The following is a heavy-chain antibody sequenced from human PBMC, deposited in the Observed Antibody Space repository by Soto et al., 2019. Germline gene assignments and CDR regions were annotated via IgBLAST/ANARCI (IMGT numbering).Heavy chain of an antibody. J-gene: IGHJ3*02. CDR3: ARDGIAAAGIFDAFDI. CDR1: GGSFSGYY. V-gene: IGHV4-34*01. Sequence: SETLSLTCAVYGGSFSGYYWSWIRQPPGKGLEWIGEINHSGSTNYNPSLKSRVTISVDTSKNQFSLKLSSVTAADTAVYYCARDGIAAAGIFDAFDIWGQGTMVTVSS. CDR2: INHSGST. D-gene: IGHD6-13*01.